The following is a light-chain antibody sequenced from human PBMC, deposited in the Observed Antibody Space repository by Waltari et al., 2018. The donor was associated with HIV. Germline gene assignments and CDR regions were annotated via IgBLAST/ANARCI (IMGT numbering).Light chain of an antibody. V-gene: IGLV2-14*01. Sequence: QSALAQPASVSGSPGQSITISCPGTSRDVGRHNFVSWYQQPPGKAPKLMIYEVSTRPSGVSYRFSGSKSGNTASLTISGLQAEDDADYYCSSYTNTTTLVLFGGGTKLTVL. J-gene: IGLJ2*01. CDR1: SRDVGRHNF. CDR3: SSYTNTTTLVL. CDR2: EVS.